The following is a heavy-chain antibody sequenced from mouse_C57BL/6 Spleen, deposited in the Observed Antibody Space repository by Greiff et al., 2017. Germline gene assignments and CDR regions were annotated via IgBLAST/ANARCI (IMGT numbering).Heavy chain of an antibody. CDR3: ARSETAQAPWFAY. J-gene: IGHJ3*01. V-gene: IGHV1-64*01. Sequence: VQLQESGAELVKPGASVKLSRKASGYTFTSYWMHWVKQRPGQGLEWIGMIHPNSGSTNYNEKFKSKATLTVDKSSSTAYMQLSSLTSEDSAVXYCARSETAQAPWFAYWGQGTLVTVSA. D-gene: IGHD3-2*02. CDR1: GYTFTSYW. CDR2: IHPNSGST.